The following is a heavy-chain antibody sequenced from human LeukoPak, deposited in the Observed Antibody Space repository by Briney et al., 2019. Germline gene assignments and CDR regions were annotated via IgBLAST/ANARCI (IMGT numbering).Heavy chain of an antibody. CDR2: IYYSGST. CDR3: ARAPYYYDMGFDY. Sequence: TFGDYAMSWIRQPPGKGLEWIGYIYYSGSTYYNPSLKSRVTISVDTSKNQFSLKLSSVTAADTAVYYCARAPYYYDMGFDYWGQGTLVTVSS. J-gene: IGHJ4*02. V-gene: IGHV4-30-4*07. CDR1: TFGDYA. D-gene: IGHD3-22*01.